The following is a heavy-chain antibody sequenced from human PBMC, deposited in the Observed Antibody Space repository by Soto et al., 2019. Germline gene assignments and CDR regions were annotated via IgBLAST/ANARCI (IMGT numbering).Heavy chain of an antibody. CDR1: GYTFTGYY. V-gene: IGHV1-2*04. CDR2: INPNSGGT. J-gene: IGHJ5*02. Sequence: QVQLVQSGAEVKKHGASVKVSCKASGYTFTGYYMHWVRQAPGQGLEWMGWINPNSGGTNYAQKFEGWVTMTRDTSISTAYMELSRLRSDDTAVYYCARDGIAAAGLGGGFDPWGQGTLVTVSS. CDR3: ARDGIAAAGLGGGFDP. D-gene: IGHD6-13*01.